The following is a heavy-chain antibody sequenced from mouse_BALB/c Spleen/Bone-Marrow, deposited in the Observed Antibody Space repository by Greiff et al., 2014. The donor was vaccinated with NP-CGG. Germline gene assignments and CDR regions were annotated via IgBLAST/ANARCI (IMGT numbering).Heavy chain of an antibody. V-gene: IGHV1-7*01. CDR3: ARGNYEAMDY. D-gene: IGHD2-1*01. Sequence: QVQLQQSGAELAKPGASVKMSCKASGYTFTNYWMHWVKQRPGQGLEWIGYINPSTGNTGYNQKFKDKATLTADKSSNTAFMQLSSLTSEDSAVYFCARGNYEAMDYWGQGTSVTVSS. J-gene: IGHJ4*01. CDR1: GYTFTNYW. CDR2: INPSTGNT.